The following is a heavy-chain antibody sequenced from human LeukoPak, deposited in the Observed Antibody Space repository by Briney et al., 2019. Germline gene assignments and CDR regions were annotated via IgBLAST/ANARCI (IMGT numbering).Heavy chain of an antibody. CDR3: ASGYSYGPLDY. J-gene: IGHJ4*02. Sequence: PSETVSLTCTLSGGSISISSYYWGWVPQPPGKGLEWMGSIYYSGGTNYNPSLKSRVTISVDTSKNQFSLKLSSVTAADTAVYYCASGYSYGPLDYWGQGTLVTVSS. D-gene: IGHD5-18*01. CDR1: GGSISISSYY. CDR2: IYYSGGT. V-gene: IGHV4-39*07.